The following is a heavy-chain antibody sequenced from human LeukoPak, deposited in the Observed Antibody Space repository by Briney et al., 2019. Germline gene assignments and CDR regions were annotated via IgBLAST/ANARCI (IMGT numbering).Heavy chain of an antibody. D-gene: IGHD6-19*01. Sequence: PSETLSLTCAVYGGSFSGYYWSWIRQPPGKGLEWIGEINHSGSTNYNPSLKSRVTISVDASKNQFSLKLSSVSAADTAVYYCARGLFAGYSSGWYRVWGQGTLVTVSS. CDR2: INHSGST. J-gene: IGHJ4*02. V-gene: IGHV4-34*01. CDR3: ARGLFAGYSSGWYRV. CDR1: GGSFSGYY.